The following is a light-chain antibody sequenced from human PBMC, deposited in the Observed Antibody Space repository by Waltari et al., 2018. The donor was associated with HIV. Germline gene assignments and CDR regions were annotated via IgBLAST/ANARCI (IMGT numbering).Light chain of an antibody. CDR1: QDVSTW. CDR3: QQADSFPFT. CDR2: AAS. Sequence: DIQMTQSPSSVSASVGDRVTFTCRASQDVSTWLAWYQQKPGNAPKLLIYAASRLQTGVPSRFSGRGSGTDFTLTINSLQPEDFATYYCQQADSFPFTFGQGTRLEIK. V-gene: IGKV1-12*02. J-gene: IGKJ5*01.